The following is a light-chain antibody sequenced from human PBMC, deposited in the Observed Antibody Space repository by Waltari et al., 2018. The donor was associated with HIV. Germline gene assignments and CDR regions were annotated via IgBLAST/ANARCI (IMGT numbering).Light chain of an antibody. CDR2: DDT. Sequence: QSALTQPASESGSPGQSITISCTGTSSDIGSYKLVHWYQQHPGKAPKLMSYDDTKRPSGVSIRFAGSKYGNTASLTISGLQAEDEADYYCCAYAGSSILFGGGTKLTVL. J-gene: IGLJ2*01. V-gene: IGLV2-23*01. CDR3: CAYAGSSIL. CDR1: SSDIGSYKL.